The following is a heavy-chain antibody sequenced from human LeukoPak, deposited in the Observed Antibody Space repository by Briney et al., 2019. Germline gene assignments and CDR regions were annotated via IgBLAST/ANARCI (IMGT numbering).Heavy chain of an antibody. J-gene: IGHJ4*02. CDR2: INNDGRST. CDR3: ARDNEYCTGGTCRLDY. V-gene: IGHV3-74*01. Sequence: GGSLRLSCASSAFTFSFYWMHWVRQAPGKGLVWVSRINNDGRSTSYAGSVKGRFTISRDNAKNTLYLQMNSLRAEDTAVYYCARDNEYCTGGTCRLDYWGQGALVTVSS. D-gene: IGHD2-15*01. CDR1: AFTFSFYW.